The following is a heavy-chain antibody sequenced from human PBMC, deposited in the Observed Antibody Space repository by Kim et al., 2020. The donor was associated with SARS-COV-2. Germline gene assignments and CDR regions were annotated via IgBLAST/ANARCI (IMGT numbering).Heavy chain of an antibody. D-gene: IGHD3-16*01. CDR3: ARHGGVTAFDP. V-gene: IGHV5-51*01. Sequence: GESLKISCKGSGYSFATYWIGWMRQMPGKGLEWMGIIYPDDSDTRYSPSFQGQVTLSADKSLSTAYLQWSSLKASDSAIYYCARHGGVTAFDPWGQGTLVTVSS. CDR1: GYSFATYW. J-gene: IGHJ5*02. CDR2: IYPDDSDT.